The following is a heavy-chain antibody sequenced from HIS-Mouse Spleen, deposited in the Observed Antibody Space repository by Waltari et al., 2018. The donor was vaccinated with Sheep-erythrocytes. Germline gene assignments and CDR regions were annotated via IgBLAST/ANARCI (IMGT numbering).Heavy chain of an antibody. V-gene: IGHV3-13*01. CDR2: IVIAGDT. J-gene: IGHJ3*02. CDR3: ARANSGSYDDAFDI. Sequence: RLSCAASGFTFSSYDMHWVRQATGKGLEWVSAIVIAGDTYYPGSVKGRVTISRENAKNSLYLQMNSLRAGDTAVYYCARANSGSYDDAFDIWGQGTMVTVSS. CDR1: GFTFSSYD. D-gene: IGHD1-26*01.